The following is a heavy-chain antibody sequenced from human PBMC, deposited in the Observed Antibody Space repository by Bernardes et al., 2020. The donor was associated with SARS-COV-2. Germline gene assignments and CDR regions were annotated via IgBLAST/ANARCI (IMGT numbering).Heavy chain of an antibody. CDR2: IWYDGSNI. V-gene: IGHV3-33*01. J-gene: IGHJ4*02. D-gene: IGHD3-22*01. CDR1: GFTFSSYG. Sequence: GGSLRLSCAASGFTFSSYGMHWVRQAPGKGLEWVAVIWYDGSNIYYADSVKGRFTISRDNSKNTLYLQMNSLRAEDTAVYYCARDRRYYYDSSGYYGERYIDYWGQGTLVTVSS. CDR3: ARDRRYYYDSSGYYGERYIDY.